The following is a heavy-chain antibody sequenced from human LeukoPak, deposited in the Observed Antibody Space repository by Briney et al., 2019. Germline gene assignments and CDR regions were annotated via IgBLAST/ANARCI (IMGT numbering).Heavy chain of an antibody. CDR3: AKGAGFAEPLPEY. CDR2: INAGHGNT. J-gene: IGHJ4*02. Sequence: GASVKVSCKASGYTFTSYGISWVRQAPGQRLEWMGWINAGHGNTKYSQKFQGRVTITRDTSASTAYMELSSLRSEDTAVYYCAKGAGFAEPLPEYWGQGTLLTVSS. D-gene: IGHD1-14*01. V-gene: IGHV1-3*01. CDR1: GYTFTSYG.